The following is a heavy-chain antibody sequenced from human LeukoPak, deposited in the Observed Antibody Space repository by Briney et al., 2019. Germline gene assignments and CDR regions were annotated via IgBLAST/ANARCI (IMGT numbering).Heavy chain of an antibody. V-gene: IGHV1-18*01. J-gene: IGHJ4*02. Sequence: ASVKVSCKASGYTFTSYGISWVRQAPGQGLEWMGWISAYNGNTNYAQKFQGRVTFTADKSTSTAYMELSSLRSEDTAVYYCARDLRMNLGVAGVFDYWGQATLVTVSS. D-gene: IGHD1-7*01. CDR3: ARDLRMNLGVAGVFDY. CDR1: GYTFTSYG. CDR2: ISAYNGNT.